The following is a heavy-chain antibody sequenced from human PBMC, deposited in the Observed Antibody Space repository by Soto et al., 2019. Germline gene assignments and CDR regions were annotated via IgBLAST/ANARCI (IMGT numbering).Heavy chain of an antibody. Sequence: GGSLRLSCAASGFTFSSYGMHWVRQAPGKGLEWVAVISYDGSNKYYADSVKGRFTISRDNSKNTLYLQMNSLRAEDTAVYYCAKDQYSSSSRADDAFDIWGQGTMVTVSS. D-gene: IGHD6-6*01. CDR2: ISYDGSNK. J-gene: IGHJ3*02. V-gene: IGHV3-30*18. CDR3: AKDQYSSSSRADDAFDI. CDR1: GFTFSSYG.